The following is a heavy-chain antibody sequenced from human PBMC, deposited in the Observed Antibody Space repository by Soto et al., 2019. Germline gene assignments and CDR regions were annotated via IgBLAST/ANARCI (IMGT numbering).Heavy chain of an antibody. CDR3: ARAKGLVTVTTSWFDP. Sequence: QVQLQESGPGLVKPSQTLSLTCTVSGGSINSGDYYWSWIRQPPGKGLEWIGYIYYSGSNYYNPSLKSRVSISADTSKNQFSLKLSSVTAADAAVYYCARAKGLVTVTTSWFDPWGQGTLVTVSS. V-gene: IGHV4-30-4*01. D-gene: IGHD4-17*01. CDR2: IYYSGSN. J-gene: IGHJ5*02. CDR1: GGSINSGDYY.